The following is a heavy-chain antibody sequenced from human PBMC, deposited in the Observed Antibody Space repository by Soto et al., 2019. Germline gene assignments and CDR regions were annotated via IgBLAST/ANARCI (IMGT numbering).Heavy chain of an antibody. Sequence: GSLRLSCAASGFTFSNYGMHWVRQAPGKGLEWVSSISSSSSYIYYADSVKGRFTISRDNAKNSLYLQMNSLRAEDTAVYYCARDLWPFGDILTRYSYWGQGTLVTVSS. CDR1: GFTFSNYG. D-gene: IGHD3-9*01. J-gene: IGHJ4*02. CDR2: ISSSSSYI. CDR3: ARDLWPFGDILTRYSY. V-gene: IGHV3-21*01.